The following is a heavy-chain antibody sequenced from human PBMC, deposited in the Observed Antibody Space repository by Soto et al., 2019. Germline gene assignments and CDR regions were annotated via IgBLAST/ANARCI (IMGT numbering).Heavy chain of an antibody. V-gene: IGHV4-61*08. Sequence: PSETLSLTCAVSGGSISSGGYSWIWIRQPPGKGLEWIGYIYYSGSTNYNPSLKSRVTISVDTSKNQFSLKLSSVTAADTAVYYCARASRDGYNRWYFDYWGQGALVTVSS. CDR3: ARASRDGYNRWYFDY. J-gene: IGHJ4*02. CDR2: IYYSGST. CDR1: GGSISSGGYS. D-gene: IGHD5-12*01.